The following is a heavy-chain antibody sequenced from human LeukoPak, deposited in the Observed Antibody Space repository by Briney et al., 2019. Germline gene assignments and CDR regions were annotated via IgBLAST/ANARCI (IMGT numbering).Heavy chain of an antibody. J-gene: IGHJ4*02. Sequence: SETLSLTCTVSGGSISSSSYYWGWIRQPPGKGLEWIGSIYYSGSTYYNPSLKSRVTISVDTSKNQFSLKLSSVTAADTAVYYCARILTYYYGSGSFYFDYWGQGTLVTVSS. CDR1: GGSISSSSYY. D-gene: IGHD3-10*01. V-gene: IGHV4-39*07. CDR3: ARILTYYYGSGSFYFDY. CDR2: IYYSGST.